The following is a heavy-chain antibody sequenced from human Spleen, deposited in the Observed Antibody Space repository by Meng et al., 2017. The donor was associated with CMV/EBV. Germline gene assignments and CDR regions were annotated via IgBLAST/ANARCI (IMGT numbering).Heavy chain of an antibody. Sequence: TFTGYYMHWVRQAPGQGLEWMGWINPNSGGTNYAQKFQGRVTMTRDTSISTAYMELSRLRSDDTAVYYCAREAPGSDFWSGFDYFDYWGQGTLVTVSS. CDR2: INPNSGGT. CDR3: AREAPGSDFWSGFDYFDY. V-gene: IGHV1-2*02. CDR1: TFTGYY. D-gene: IGHD3-3*01. J-gene: IGHJ4*02.